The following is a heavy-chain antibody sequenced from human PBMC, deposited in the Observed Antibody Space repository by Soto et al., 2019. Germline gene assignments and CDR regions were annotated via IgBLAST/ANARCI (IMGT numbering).Heavy chain of an antibody. V-gene: IGHV1-69*13. CDR1: GGTFSSYA. Sequence: GASVKVSCKASGGTFSSYAISWVRQAPGQGLEWMGGIIPIFGTANYAQKFQGRVTITADESTSTAYMELSSLRSEDTAVYYCASYQSRGYSNYYARYYGMDVWGQGTTVTVSS. D-gene: IGHD4-4*01. J-gene: IGHJ6*02. CDR3: ASYQSRGYSNYYARYYGMDV. CDR2: IIPIFGTA.